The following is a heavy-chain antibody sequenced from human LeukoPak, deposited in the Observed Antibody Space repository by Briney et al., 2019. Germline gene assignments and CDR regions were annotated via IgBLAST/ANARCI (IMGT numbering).Heavy chain of an antibody. CDR2: ISYDGSNK. D-gene: IGHD6-13*01. CDR3: AKDPLGIAAAGTMDY. V-gene: IGHV3-30*18. J-gene: IGHJ4*02. CDR1: GFTFSSYG. Sequence: SGGSLRLSCAASGFTFSSYGMHWVRQAPGKGLEWVAVISYDGSNKYYADSVKGRFTISRDNSKNTLYLQMNSLRAEDTAVYYCAKDPLGIAAAGTMDYWGQGTLVTVSS.